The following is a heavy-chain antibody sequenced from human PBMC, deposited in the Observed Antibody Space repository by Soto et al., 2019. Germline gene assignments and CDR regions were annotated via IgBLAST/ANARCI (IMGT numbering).Heavy chain of an antibody. CDR2: ISGGGGNT. V-gene: IGHV3-23*01. CDR1: GFTFDNFA. J-gene: IGHJ4*02. Sequence: EVQLLESGGGLARPGGSLRLSCVASGFTFDNFAMNWVRQAPGKGLEWVSVISGGGGNTYYADSVQGRFTISRDNSNNTLYVQMSSLGAEDTAVYYCAKGVHATGRFYFNYWGQGNLVTVSS. D-gene: IGHD2-15*01. CDR3: AKGVHATGRFYFNY.